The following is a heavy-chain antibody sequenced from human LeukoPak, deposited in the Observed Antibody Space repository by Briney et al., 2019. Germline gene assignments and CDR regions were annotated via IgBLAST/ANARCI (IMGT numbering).Heavy chain of an antibody. V-gene: IGHV3-21*01. D-gene: IGHD3-10*01. J-gene: IGHJ4*02. CDR3: ARDVTMVRGVSL. CDR1: GFTFSSYS. Sequence: GGSLRLSCAASGFTFSSYSMNWVRQAPGKGLEWVSSISSSSSYIYYADSVKGRFTISRGNAKNSLYLQMNSLRAEDTAVYYCARDVTMVRGVSLWGQGTLVTVSS. CDR2: ISSSSSYI.